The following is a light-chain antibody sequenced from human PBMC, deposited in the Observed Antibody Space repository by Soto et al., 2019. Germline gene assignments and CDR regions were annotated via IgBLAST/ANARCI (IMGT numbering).Light chain of an antibody. V-gene: IGKV1-27*01. CDR3: QKFSAVPT. CDR2: AAA. J-gene: IGKJ4*01. Sequence: DIQMTQSPSSLSASVGDRVTITCRASQAIYNYLAWYQQKPGEVPTLLISAAATLQSGVPSRFSSRGSGTDFTLTISSLQHEDVATYYCQKFSAVPTFGGGTKVEI. CDR1: QAIYNY.